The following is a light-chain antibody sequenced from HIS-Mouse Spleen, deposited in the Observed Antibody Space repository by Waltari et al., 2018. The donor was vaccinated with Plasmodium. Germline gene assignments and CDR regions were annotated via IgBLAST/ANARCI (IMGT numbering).Light chain of an antibody. Sequence: SYELTQPPSVSVSPGQTARIHCSGDALPKQYAYWYQQKPGQAPGLVIYKDSERPSGIPERFSGSSSGTTVTLTISGVQAEDEADYYCQSADSSGTYRVFGGGTKLTVL. J-gene: IGLJ2*01. CDR1: ALPKQY. V-gene: IGLV3-25*03. CDR3: QSADSSGTYRV. CDR2: KDS.